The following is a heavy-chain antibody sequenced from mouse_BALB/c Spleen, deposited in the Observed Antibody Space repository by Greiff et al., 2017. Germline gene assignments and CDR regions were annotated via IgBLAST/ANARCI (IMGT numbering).Heavy chain of an antibody. J-gene: IGHJ1*01. CDR1: GYTFTSYW. D-gene: IGHD3-1*01. CDR3: TRGTGYFDV. CDR2: IYPSDSYT. V-gene: IGHV1-69*02. Sequence: VQLQQPGAELVRPGASVKLSCKASGYTFTSYWINWVKQRPGQGLDWIGNIYPSDSYTNYNQKFKDKATLTVDKSSSTAYMQLSSPTSEDSAVYYCTRGTGYFDVWGAGTTVTVSS.